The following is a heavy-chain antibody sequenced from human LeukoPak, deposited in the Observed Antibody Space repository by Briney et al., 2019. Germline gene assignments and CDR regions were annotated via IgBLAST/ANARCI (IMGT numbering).Heavy chain of an antibody. J-gene: IGHJ4*02. CDR1: GFTFDDYG. CDR3: AREDYDILTGYSGITY. V-gene: IGHV3-20*04. D-gene: IGHD3-9*01. Sequence: PGGSLRLSCAASGFTFDDYGMSWVRQAPGKGLEWVSGINWNGGSTGYADSVKGRFTISRDNAKNSLYLQMNSLRAEDTALYYCAREDYDILTGYSGITYWGQGTPVTVSS. CDR2: INWNGGST.